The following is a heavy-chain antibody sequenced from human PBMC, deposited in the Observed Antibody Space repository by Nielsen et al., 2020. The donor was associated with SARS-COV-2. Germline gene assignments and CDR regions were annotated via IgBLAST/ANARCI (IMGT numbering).Heavy chain of an antibody. CDR3: ARDSRLIPVDYYGPGSPYWYFDL. Sequence: LSLTCAASGFPFSNYGMHWVRQAPGKGLEWVAVIWYDGSHKYFADSVKGRFTVSRDNSKNTLYLQMNSLGAEDTALYYCARDSRLIPVDYYGPGSPYWYFDLWGRGTLVTVSS. CDR1: GFPFSNYG. D-gene: IGHD3-10*01. J-gene: IGHJ2*01. CDR2: IWYDGSHK. V-gene: IGHV3-33*08.